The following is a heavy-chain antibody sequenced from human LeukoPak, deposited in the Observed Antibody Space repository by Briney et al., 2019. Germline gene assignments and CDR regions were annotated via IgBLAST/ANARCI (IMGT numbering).Heavy chain of an antibody. CDR1: GFAFSSQA. J-gene: IGHJ4*02. CDR3: AKDARRTSGWYLFDY. V-gene: IGHV3-23*01. D-gene: IGHD6-19*01. Sequence: PGGSLRLSCAASGFAFSSQAMGWVRQAPGKGLEWVSVISDSGSMTYYADSVKGRFTISRDNSKNTLFLQMNSLRAEDTAVYYCAKDARRTSGWYLFDYWGQGTLVTVSS. CDR2: ISDSGSMT.